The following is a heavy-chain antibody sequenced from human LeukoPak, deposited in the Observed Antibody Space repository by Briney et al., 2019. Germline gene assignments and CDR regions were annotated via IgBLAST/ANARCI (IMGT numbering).Heavy chain of an antibody. CDR2: ISGDGAKP. V-gene: IGHV3-23*01. J-gene: IGHJ4*02. CDR1: GFPFSSYA. Sequence: GGSLRLSCAASGFPFSSYAMTWVRQAPGQGLEWVSAISGDGAKPYYADSVKGRFPISRDNSKNTLYLQMNSLRAADTALYYCARERSGGWPFDYWGQGTLVTVSS. D-gene: IGHD6-19*01. CDR3: ARERSGGWPFDY.